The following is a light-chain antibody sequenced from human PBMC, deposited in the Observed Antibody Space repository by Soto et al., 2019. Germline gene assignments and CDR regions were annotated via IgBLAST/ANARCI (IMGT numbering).Light chain of an antibody. J-gene: IGKJ1*01. CDR2: GAS. CDR3: QQYNNWPPWT. V-gene: IGKV3-15*01. CDR1: QSVSSN. Sequence: EIVMTQSPATLSVSPGERATLSCRASQSVSSNLAWYQQKPGQAPRLLIYGASTRATGIPARFSGSGSGTEFTLILSSLQSEDFAVYYCQQYNNWPPWTFGQGTKVEIK.